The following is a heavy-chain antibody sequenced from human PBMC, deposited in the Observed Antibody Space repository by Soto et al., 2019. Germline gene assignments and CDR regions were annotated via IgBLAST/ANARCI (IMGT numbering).Heavy chain of an antibody. J-gene: IGHJ6*03. Sequence: QVQLQESGPGLVKPSQTLSLTCAISGDSVSSNSAAWNWIRLSPSRGLEWLARTYYRSRWYNDYAVSVRSRIPVKPDTSKNQFSLQLTSVTPEDTAVYYCAGTTSHQWYYMDVWGKGTTVTVSS. CDR3: AGTTSHQWYYMDV. CDR1: GDSVSSNSAA. CDR2: TYYRSRWYN. V-gene: IGHV6-1*01. D-gene: IGHD1-7*01.